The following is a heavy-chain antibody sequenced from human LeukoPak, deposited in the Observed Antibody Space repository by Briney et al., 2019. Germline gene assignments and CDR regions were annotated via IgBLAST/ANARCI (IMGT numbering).Heavy chain of an antibody. J-gene: IGHJ4*02. CDR3: ARVDGATDFFDY. CDR1: GYTFTSYD. Sequence: ASVKVSCKASGYTFTSYDINWVRQATGQGLEWMGWMNPNSGNTGYAQKFQGRVTMTRNTSISTAYMELSSLRSEDTAVYYCARVDGATDFFDYWGQGTLVTVSS. CDR2: MNPNSGNT. D-gene: IGHD1-26*01. V-gene: IGHV1-8*01.